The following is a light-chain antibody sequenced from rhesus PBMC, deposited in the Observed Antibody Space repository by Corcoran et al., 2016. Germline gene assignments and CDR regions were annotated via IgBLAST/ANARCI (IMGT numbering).Light chain of an antibody. Sequence: DIVMTQTPPSLSVTPGEPASISCRSSQILRHSNGYTYLHWYLQKPGHFPQLLVYEVSNRASGVPDRFRGSGSGTDLTLKLSQVGAEGVGVYYCERPLQTPFTFGPGTKLDVK. CDR1: QILRHSNGYTY. J-gene: IGKJ3*01. CDR2: EVS. V-gene: IGKV2-78*01. CDR3: ERPLQTPFT.